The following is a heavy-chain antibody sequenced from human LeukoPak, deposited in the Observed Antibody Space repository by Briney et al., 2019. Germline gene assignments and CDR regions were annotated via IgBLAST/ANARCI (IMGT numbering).Heavy chain of an antibody. V-gene: IGHV3-11*01. CDR3: ARDSSSSSYGPRTQGPKYYMDV. Sequence: PGGSLRLSCAASGFTFSDYYMSWIRQAPGKGLEWVSYISSSGSTIYYADSVKGRFTISRDNAKNSLYLQMNSLRAEDTAVYYCARDSSSSSYGPRTQGPKYYMDVWGKGTTVTVSS. CDR2: ISSSGSTI. J-gene: IGHJ6*03. CDR1: GFTFSDYY. D-gene: IGHD6-6*01.